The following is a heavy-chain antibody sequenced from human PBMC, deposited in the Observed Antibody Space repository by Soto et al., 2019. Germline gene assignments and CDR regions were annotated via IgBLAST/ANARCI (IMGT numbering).Heavy chain of an antibody. Sequence: QVQLQESGPGLVKPSGTLSLTCVVSGDSVNTDDWWNWVRQPPGKGLEWIGEIYHGGNIYYNPALKGRVTISLDKSKNEVSLELTSVTATDTAIYYCARVHQRSNTWSFDFWGQGTLVTVSS. CDR1: GDSVNTDDW. CDR2: IYHGGNI. D-gene: IGHD4-4*01. J-gene: IGHJ4*02. V-gene: IGHV4-4*02. CDR3: ARVHQRSNTWSFDF.